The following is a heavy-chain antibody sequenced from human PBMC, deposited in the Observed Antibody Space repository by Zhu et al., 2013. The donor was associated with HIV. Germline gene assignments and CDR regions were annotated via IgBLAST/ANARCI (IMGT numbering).Heavy chain of an antibody. Sequence: QLVQSGPEVKKPGTSVKVSCKASGFTFTSSAVQWVRQARGQRLEWIGWIVVGSGNTNYAQKFQERVTITRDMSTSTAYMELSSLRSEDTAVYYCAADSDVDWLPEGGQHWGQGTLVTVSS. CDR2: IVVGSGNT. J-gene: IGHJ1*01. D-gene: IGHD3-9*01. V-gene: IGHV1-58*01. CDR3: AADSDVDWLPEGGQH. CDR1: GFTFTSSA.